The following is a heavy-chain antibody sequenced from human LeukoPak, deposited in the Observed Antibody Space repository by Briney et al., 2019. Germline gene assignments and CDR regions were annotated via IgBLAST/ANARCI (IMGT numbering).Heavy chain of an antibody. CDR3: ARDRGLTVTDFDY. J-gene: IGHJ4*02. CDR1: GYTFTSYY. Sequence: ASVKVSCMASGYTFTSYYMHWVRQAPGQGLEWMGIINPSGGSTSHAQKFQGRVTMTRDTSTSTVYMELSSLRSEDTAVYYCARDRGLTVTDFDYWGQGTLVTVSS. V-gene: IGHV1-46*01. CDR2: INPSGGST. D-gene: IGHD4-17*01.